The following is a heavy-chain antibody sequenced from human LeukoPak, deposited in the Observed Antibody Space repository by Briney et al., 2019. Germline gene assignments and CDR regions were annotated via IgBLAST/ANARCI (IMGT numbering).Heavy chain of an antibody. CDR2: INQDGSER. J-gene: IGHJ4*02. CDR3: ARGYWNFDY. D-gene: IGHD2-21*01. V-gene: IGHV3-7*04. Sequence: GGSLRLSCTPSRFSFSNYWMAWVRQAPGKGLEWVGNINQDGSERNYVDSVKGRFAISRDNAKNSLFLQMNSLRVEDTAVYYCARGYWNFDYWGQGTLVTVSS. CDR1: RFSFSNYW.